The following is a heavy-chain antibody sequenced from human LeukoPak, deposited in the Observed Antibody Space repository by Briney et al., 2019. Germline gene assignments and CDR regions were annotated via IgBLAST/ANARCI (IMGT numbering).Heavy chain of an antibody. V-gene: IGHV3-23*01. CDR1: GFTFSSYG. CDR2: ISGSGGST. Sequence: GGSLRLSCAASGFTFSSYGMSWVRQAPGKGLEWVSAISGSGGSTYYADSVKGRFTISRDNAKNSLYLQMNSLRAEDTAVYYCARYRIAVAGTLGDFDYWGQGTLVTVSS. CDR3: ARYRIAVAGTLGDFDY. D-gene: IGHD6-19*01. J-gene: IGHJ4*02.